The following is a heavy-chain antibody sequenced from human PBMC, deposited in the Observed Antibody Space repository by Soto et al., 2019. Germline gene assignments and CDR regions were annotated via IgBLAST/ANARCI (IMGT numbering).Heavy chain of an antibody. D-gene: IGHD1-7*01. CDR1: GYTFTSYG. Sequence: QVQLVQSGAEVKKPVASVKVSCKASGYTFTSYGISWVRQAPGQGLEWMGWISAYNGNTNYAQKLQGRVTMSTDTSTSTAYMELRSLRSDDTAVYYCASLSTTNYYYYMDVWGKGTTVTVSS. CDR2: ISAYNGNT. V-gene: IGHV1-18*01. J-gene: IGHJ6*03. CDR3: ASLSTTNYYYYMDV.